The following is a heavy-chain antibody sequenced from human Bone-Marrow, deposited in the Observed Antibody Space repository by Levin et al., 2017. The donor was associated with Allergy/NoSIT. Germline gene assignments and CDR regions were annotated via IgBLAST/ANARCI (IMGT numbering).Heavy chain of an antibody. CDR2: IRSKAYGGTT. J-gene: IGHJ6*02. CDR3: TRGLGGYSYGLTWGDYYDYGMDV. Sequence: PGGSLRLSCTASGFTFGDYAMSWFRQAPGKGLEWVGFIRSKAYGGTTEYAASVRGRFTISRDDSKSIAYLQMNSLKTEDTAVYYCTRGLGGYSYGLTWGDYYDYGMDVWGQGTTVTVSS. D-gene: IGHD5-18*01. CDR1: GFTFGDYA. V-gene: IGHV3-49*03.